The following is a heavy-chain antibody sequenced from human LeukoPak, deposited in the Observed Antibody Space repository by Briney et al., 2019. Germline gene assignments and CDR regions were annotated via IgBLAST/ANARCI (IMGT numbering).Heavy chain of an antibody. CDR3: ARALPTYYDFWSGHYPTSYFDY. CDR1: GDSVSSNSAA. V-gene: IGHV6-1*01. Sequence: SQTLSLTCAIPGDSVSSNSAAWNWIRQSPSRGLEWLGRTYYRSKGYNDYAVSVKSRITINPDTSKHQFSLQLNSVTPEDTAVYYCARALPTYYDFWSGHYPTSYFDYWGQGTLVTVSS. J-gene: IGHJ4*02. D-gene: IGHD3-3*01. CDR2: TYYRSKGYN.